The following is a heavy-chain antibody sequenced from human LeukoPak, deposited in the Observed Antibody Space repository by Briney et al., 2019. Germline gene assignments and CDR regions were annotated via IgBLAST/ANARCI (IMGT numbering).Heavy chain of an antibody. J-gene: IGHJ2*01. V-gene: IGHV4-30-2*01. D-gene: IGHD4-4*01. CDR3: ARGRYSSYGLNWYFDL. Sequence: PSETLSLTCAVSGGSISSGGYSWSWIRQPPGKGLEWIGYIYHSGSTYYNPSLKSRVTISVDRSKNQFSLKLSSVTAADTAVYYCARGRYSSYGLNWYFDLWGRGTLVTVSS. CDR2: IYHSGST. CDR1: GGSISSGGYS.